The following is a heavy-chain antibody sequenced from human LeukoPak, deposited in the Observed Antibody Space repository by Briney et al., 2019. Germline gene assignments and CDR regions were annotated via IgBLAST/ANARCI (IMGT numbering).Heavy chain of an antibody. CDR2: ISYDGNNK. CDR1: GFTSSSYA. D-gene: IGHD6-19*01. Sequence: GGSLRLSCAASGFTSSSYAMHWVRQAPGKGLEWVAVISYDGNNKYYADSVKGRFTISRDNSKNTLYLQMSSLRVEDTAVYYCASSRSGWIYFDYWGQGTLVTVSS. CDR3: ASSRSGWIYFDY. V-gene: IGHV3-30*15. J-gene: IGHJ4*02.